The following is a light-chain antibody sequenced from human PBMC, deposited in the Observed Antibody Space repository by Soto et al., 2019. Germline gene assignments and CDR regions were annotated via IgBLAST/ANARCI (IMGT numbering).Light chain of an antibody. CDR2: GAS. CDR3: QQTKSYPST. V-gene: IGKV1-9*01. Sequence: GDRVTIACRASQDISSSLXXYXXKXGXXXKXXXYGASILQSGVPSGFSGSGFGTDFTLTISSLRAEDFAIYFCQQTKSYPSTFGGGNKVDIK. J-gene: IGKJ4*01. CDR1: QDISSS.